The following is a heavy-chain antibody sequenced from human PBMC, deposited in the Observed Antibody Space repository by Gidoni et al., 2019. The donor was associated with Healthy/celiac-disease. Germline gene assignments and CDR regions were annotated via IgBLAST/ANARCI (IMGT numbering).Heavy chain of an antibody. V-gene: IGHV4-39*01. J-gene: IGHJ3*02. CDR1: CGSISSSRYY. D-gene: IGHD2-15*01. CDR3: ARSYWLEAFDI. CDR2: IYYSGST. Sequence: QLQLQESGPGLVKPSETLSLTCTVSCGSISSSRYYWGWIRQPPGKGLEWSGSIYYSGSTYYNPSLKSRVTISVDTSKNQFSLKLSSVTAADTAVYYCARSYWLEAFDIWGQGTMVTVSS.